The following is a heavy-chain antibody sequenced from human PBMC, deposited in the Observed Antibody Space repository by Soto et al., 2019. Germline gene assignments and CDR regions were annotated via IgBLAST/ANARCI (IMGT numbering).Heavy chain of an antibody. J-gene: IGHJ4*02. CDR3: VKGSDVARQELDY. CDR2: ISADGSDK. CDR1: EFTCSNFG. Sequence: PGGSLRLSCAASEFTCSNFGMHLVRQAPGKGLEWVAAISADGSDKYFSGSVKGRFTISRDNSKNTLFLQMNSLRVEDTAVYYCVKGSDVARQELDYWGQGTLVTVSS. D-gene: IGHD3-3*01. V-gene: IGHV3-30*18.